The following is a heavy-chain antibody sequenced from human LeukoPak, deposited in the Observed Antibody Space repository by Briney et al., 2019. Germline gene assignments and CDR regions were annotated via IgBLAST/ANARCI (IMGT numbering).Heavy chain of an antibody. D-gene: IGHD3-10*01. CDR3: ARDPISVPYYYGSGSQDY. V-gene: IGHV1-46*02. CDR1: GYTFNSYY. CDR2: INPSDGST. Sequence: ASVKVSCKASGYTFNSYYIHWVRQAPGQGLEWMGIINPSDGSTTYAQKFQGRVIMTRDTSTSTVYMELSSLRSEDTAVYYCARDPISVPYYYGSGSQDYWGQGTLVTVSS. J-gene: IGHJ4*02.